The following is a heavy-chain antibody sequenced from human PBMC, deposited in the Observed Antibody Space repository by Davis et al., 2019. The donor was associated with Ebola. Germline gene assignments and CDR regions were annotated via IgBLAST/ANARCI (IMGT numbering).Heavy chain of an antibody. CDR2: IYYSGST. J-gene: IGHJ5*02. CDR1: GGSFSGYY. D-gene: IGHD2/OR15-2a*01. CDR3: ARFLVWLDP. Sequence: SETLSLTCAVYGGSFSGYYWSWIRQPPGKGLEWIGYIYYSGSTNYNPSLKSRVTISVDKSKNQFSLKLSSVTAADTAVYYCARFLVWLDPWGQGTLVTVSS. V-gene: IGHV4-34*01.